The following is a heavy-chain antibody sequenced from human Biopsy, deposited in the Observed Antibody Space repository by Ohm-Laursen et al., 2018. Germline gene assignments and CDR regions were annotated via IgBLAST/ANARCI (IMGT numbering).Heavy chain of an antibody. CDR1: GGTFINYA. CDR3: ARGPHSGSHSCFDY. Sequence: VASVKVSCKASGGTFINYAISWVRQAPGQGLEWMGGIIPMFGTANYAQMFQGRVTISADESTSTSYMELSSLTTEDTAIYYCARGPHSGSHSCFDYWGRGTLDTVSS. V-gene: IGHV1-69*13. D-gene: IGHD1-26*01. CDR2: IIPMFGTA. J-gene: IGHJ4*02.